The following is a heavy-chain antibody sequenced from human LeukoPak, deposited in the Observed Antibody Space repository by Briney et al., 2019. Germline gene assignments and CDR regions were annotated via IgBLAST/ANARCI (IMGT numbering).Heavy chain of an antibody. CDR1: GGSISSYY. CDR2: IYYSGST. Sequence: SDTLSLTCTVSGGSISSYYWSWIRQPPGKGLEWIGYIYYSGSTNYNPSLKCRVTISVDTSKNQFSLKLSSVTAADTAVYYCARAAREVLRFLEWLSPAAFDIWGQGTMVTVSS. D-gene: IGHD3-3*01. J-gene: IGHJ3*02. CDR3: ARAAREVLRFLEWLSPAAFDI. V-gene: IGHV4-59*07.